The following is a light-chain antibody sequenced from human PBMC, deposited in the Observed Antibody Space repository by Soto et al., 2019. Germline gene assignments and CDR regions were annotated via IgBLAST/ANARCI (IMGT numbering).Light chain of an antibody. Sequence: EIVGSKSPVTLSLSPRERATLSCRASQSVSTNSLAWYQQKPGQAPRPLIYAASSRATGTPDRFSGSGSGTEFTLIISRLEPEDFAVYYSQNRSNFGQGTRLEIK. CDR3: QNRSN. J-gene: IGKJ5*01. CDR1: QSVSTNS. CDR2: AAS. V-gene: IGKV3D-20*02.